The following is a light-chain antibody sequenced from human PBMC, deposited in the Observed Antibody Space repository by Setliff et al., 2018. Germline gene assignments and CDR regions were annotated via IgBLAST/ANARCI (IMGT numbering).Light chain of an antibody. Sequence: SALTQPASVSGSPGQSITISCTGTSSDVGGYNYVSWFQHHPGKAPKLMIYDVNKRPSGVSNRFSGSKSGNTASLTISGLQAEDETDYSCSSYTSSSTYVFGTGTKVTV. CDR3: SSYTSSSTYV. CDR1: SSDVGGYNY. CDR2: DVN. J-gene: IGLJ1*01. V-gene: IGLV2-14*03.